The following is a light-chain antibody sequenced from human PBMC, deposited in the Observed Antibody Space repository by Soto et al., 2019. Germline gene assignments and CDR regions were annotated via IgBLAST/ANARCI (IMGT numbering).Light chain of an antibody. CDR1: QSVTSN. V-gene: IGKV3-15*01. J-gene: IGKJ1*01. CDR2: GAS. CDR3: QQYNNWPPWT. Sequence: EIVMTQSPATLSVSPVERATLSCRASQSVTSNLAWYQQKPGQAPRLLIYGASTRATGIPARFSGSGSGTEFTLTISSLLSEDFAVYYCQQYNNWPPWTFGQGTKVDIK.